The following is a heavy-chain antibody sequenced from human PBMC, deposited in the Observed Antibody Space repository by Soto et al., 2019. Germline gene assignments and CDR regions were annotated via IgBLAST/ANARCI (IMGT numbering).Heavy chain of an antibody. Sequence: QVQLLQSGAEVKKPGASVTVSCKASGYTFTGYYIWWLRQAPGQGLEWMGRINPSTAETKYAKKFQGWVTLSTDTSITSAYMELRSLKSNDTAVYYCARTVGGAEYLQFWGQGTLVTVSS. CDR2: INPSTAET. J-gene: IGHJ1*01. CDR1: GYTFTGYY. CDR3: ARTVGGAEYLQF. D-gene: IGHD3-16*01. V-gene: IGHV1-2*04.